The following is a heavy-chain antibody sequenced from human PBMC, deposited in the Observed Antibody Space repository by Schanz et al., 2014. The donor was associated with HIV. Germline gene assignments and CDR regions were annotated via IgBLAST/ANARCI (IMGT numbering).Heavy chain of an antibody. Sequence: EVQLVESGGGLVQPGGSLRLSCAASGFIFRNFWMTWVRQVPGKGLEWVAHIKTDGSEQRYVDSVKGRFTISRDNAKNSVYLQMNNLRGDDTALFYCARRRADQKTFDYWGQGALVIVSS. CDR2: IKTDGSEQ. CDR3: ARRRADQKTFDY. D-gene: IGHD2-2*01. CDR1: GFIFRNFW. J-gene: IGHJ4*02. V-gene: IGHV3-7*01.